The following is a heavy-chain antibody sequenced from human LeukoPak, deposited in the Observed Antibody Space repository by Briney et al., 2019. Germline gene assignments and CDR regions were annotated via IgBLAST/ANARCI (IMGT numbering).Heavy chain of an antibody. CDR1: GFTFSSYA. V-gene: IGHV3-9*01. D-gene: IGHD6-13*01. Sequence: PGKSLRLSCAASGFTFSSYAMHWVRQAPGKGLEWVSGISWNSGSIGYADSVKGRFTISRDNAKNSLYLQMNSLRAEDTAVYYCAREGRGAAGRTDYWGQGTLVTVSS. CDR3: AREGRGAAGRTDY. CDR2: ISWNSGSI. J-gene: IGHJ4*02.